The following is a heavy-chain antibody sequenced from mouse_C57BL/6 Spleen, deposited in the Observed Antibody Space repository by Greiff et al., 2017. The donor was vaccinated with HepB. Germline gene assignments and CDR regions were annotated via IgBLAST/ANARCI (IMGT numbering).Heavy chain of an antibody. V-gene: IGHV1-81*01. CDR3: ASRAPTFYFDY. CDR1: GYTFTSYG. J-gene: IGHJ2*01. D-gene: IGHD2-10*01. Sequence: QVQLKQSGAELARPGASVKLSCKASGYTFTSYGISWVKQRTGQGLEWIGEIYPRSGNTYYNEKFKGKATLTADKSSSTAYMELRSLTSEDSAVYFCASRAPTFYFDYWGQGTTLTVSS. CDR2: IYPRSGNT.